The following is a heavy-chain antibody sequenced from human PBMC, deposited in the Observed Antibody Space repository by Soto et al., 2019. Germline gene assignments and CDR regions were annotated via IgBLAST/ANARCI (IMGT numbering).Heavy chain of an antibody. CDR2: ITDTGGDA. Sequence: LRLSCVASGLTFGSRAMSWVRQAPGEGLQWVSTITDTGGDAKYADSVRGRFVISRDNSKKILYLQMTSLTAEDSAMYFCARGSTDSYPGSRIFDFWGRGTLVTVSS. CDR1: GLTFGSRA. V-gene: IGHV3-23*01. CDR3: ARGSTDSYPGSRIFDF. D-gene: IGHD3-10*01. J-gene: IGHJ4*02.